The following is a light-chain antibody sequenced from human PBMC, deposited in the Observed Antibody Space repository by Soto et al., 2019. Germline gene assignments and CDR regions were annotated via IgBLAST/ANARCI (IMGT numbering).Light chain of an antibody. CDR2: GAS. J-gene: IGKJ3*01. V-gene: IGKV3-20*01. CDR3: QQYGSSPRT. Sequence: IVLTQSPGTPSLSPGERATLSCRASQSVSSSYLAWYQQKPGQAPRLLINGASSRATGIPDRFSGSGSGTDFTLTISRLEPDDCAVYYCQQYGSSPRTFGPGTKVDIK. CDR1: QSVSSSY.